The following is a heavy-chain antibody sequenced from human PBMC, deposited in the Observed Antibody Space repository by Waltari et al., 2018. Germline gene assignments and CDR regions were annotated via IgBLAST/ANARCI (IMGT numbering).Heavy chain of an antibody. V-gene: IGHV1-69*05. J-gene: IGHJ6*02. D-gene: IGHD2-15*01. CDR3: ARDSGVGGCSGGSCLRYGMDV. Sequence: QVQLVQSGAEVKKPGSSVKVSCKASGGTFSSYAISWVRQAPGQGLEWMGGIIPIFGTANYAQKFQGRVTITTDESTSTAYMELSSLRSEDTAVYYCARDSGVGGCSGGSCLRYGMDVWGQGTTVTVSS. CDR2: IIPIFGTA. CDR1: GGTFSSYA.